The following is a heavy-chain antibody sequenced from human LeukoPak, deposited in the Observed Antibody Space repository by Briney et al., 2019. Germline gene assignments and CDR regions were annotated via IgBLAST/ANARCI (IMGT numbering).Heavy chain of an antibody. Sequence: GGSLRLSCAASGFTFSGYAMSWVRQAPGKGLEWVSAISGSGGSTYYADSVKGRFTISRDNSKNTLYLQMNSLRAEDTAVYYCAKVSSSWYGPFDYWGQGTLVTVSS. CDR2: ISGSGGST. V-gene: IGHV3-23*01. CDR3: AKVSSSWYGPFDY. J-gene: IGHJ4*02. CDR1: GFTFSGYA. D-gene: IGHD6-13*01.